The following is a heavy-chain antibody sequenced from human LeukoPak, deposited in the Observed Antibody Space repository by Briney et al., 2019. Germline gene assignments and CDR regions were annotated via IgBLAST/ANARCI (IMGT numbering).Heavy chain of an antibody. D-gene: IGHD3-10*01. J-gene: IGHJ4*02. CDR3: APPGMGAIYFDY. V-gene: IGHV3-23*01. CDR2: VSGSGTTT. CDR1: GFTFTNYA. Sequence: GGSLKLSCAASGFTFTNYAISWVRQAPGKGLEWVSGVSGSGTTTYYADSVKGRFSISRDNSKNTLLLQMNSLRADDTAVYYCAPPGMGAIYFDYWGQGTQVTVSS.